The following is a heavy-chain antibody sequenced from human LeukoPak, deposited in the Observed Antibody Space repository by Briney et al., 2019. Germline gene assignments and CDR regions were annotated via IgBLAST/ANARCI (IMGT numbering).Heavy chain of an antibody. V-gene: IGHV1-69*06. Sequence: SVKVSCKASGYTFTGYYMHWVRQAPGQGLEWMGGIIPIFGTANYAQKFQGRVTITADKSTSTAYMELSSLRSEDTAVYYCARHGLTMVRGVIYYYMDVWGKGTTVTISS. CDR1: GYTFTGYY. CDR2: IIPIFGTA. CDR3: ARHGLTMVRGVIYYYMDV. D-gene: IGHD3-10*01. J-gene: IGHJ6*03.